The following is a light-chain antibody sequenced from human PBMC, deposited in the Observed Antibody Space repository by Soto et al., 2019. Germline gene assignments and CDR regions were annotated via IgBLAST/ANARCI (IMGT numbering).Light chain of an antibody. CDR1: QSIANY. Sequence: DIQMTQSPSSLSASVGDRVAITCRAGQSIANYLNWYQQRPGKAPKLLIYGASTLHSGVPSNFSGSGSATDFTLTISGLQLEDFATYYCQQSFTTPRPFGQGTKV. J-gene: IGKJ1*01. CDR2: GAS. V-gene: IGKV1-39*01. CDR3: QQSFTTPRP.